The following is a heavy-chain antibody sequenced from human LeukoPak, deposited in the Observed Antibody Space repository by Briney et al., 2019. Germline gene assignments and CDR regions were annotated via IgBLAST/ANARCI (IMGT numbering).Heavy chain of an antibody. V-gene: IGHV3-9*03. CDR2: ISWNSGSI. CDR1: GFTFDDYA. J-gene: IGHJ4*02. CDR3: AKGDGGDCCADSFDY. D-gene: IGHD2-21*02. Sequence: GGSLRLSCAASGFTFDDYAMHWVQQAPGKGLEWVASISWNSGSIGYADSVKGRFTISRDNAKNSLYLQMNSLRAEDMALYYCAKGDGGDCCADSFDYWGQGTLVTVSS.